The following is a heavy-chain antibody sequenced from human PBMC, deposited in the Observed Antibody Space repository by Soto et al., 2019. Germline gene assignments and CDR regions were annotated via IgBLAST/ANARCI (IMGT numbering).Heavy chain of an antibody. Sequence: PSETLSLTCTVSGGSISSSSYYWGWIRQPPGKGLEWIGSIYYSGSTYYNPSLKSRVTISVDTSKNQFSLRLSSVTAADTAVFYCARYPRGGLSYGYSPLVYYAMDVWGQGDTITVPS. J-gene: IGHJ6*02. CDR3: ARYPRGGLSYGYSPLVYYAMDV. D-gene: IGHD5-18*01. CDR1: GGSISSSSYY. CDR2: IYYSGST. V-gene: IGHV4-39*07.